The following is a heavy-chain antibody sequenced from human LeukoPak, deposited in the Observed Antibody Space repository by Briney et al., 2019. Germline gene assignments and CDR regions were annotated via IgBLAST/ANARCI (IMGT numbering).Heavy chain of an antibody. V-gene: IGHV3-9*01. CDR2: ISWNSGSI. J-gene: IGHJ4*02. D-gene: IGHD3-22*01. CDR1: GFTFDDYA. Sequence: GGSLRLSCAASGFTFDDYAMHWVRQAPGKGLEWVSGISWNSGSIGYADSVKGRFTISRDNAKNSLYLQMNSLRAEDTALYYCAKGGEYYYDSSGYYYWGQGTLATVSS. CDR3: AKGGEYYYDSSGYYY.